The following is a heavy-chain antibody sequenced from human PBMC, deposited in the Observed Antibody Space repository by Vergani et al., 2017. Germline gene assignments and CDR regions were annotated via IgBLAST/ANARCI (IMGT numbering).Heavy chain of an antibody. V-gene: IGHV3-73*01. CDR2: IRDKTYNYAT. CDR1: GGSMSGSA. J-gene: IGHJ6*04. CDR3: YYDFWAGYESGDV. Sequence: VRLQESGPGLVKPSETLSLTCSVSGGSMSGSAMHWVRQTSGKGLEWIGRIRDKTYNYATAYAVSVKGRFIISRDDSKKTAYLQMNRLTIEDTAVYYCYYDFWAGYESGDVWGKGTTVTVSS. D-gene: IGHD3-3*01.